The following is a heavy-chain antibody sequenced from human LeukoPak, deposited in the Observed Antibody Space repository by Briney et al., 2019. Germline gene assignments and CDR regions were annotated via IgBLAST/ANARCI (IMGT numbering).Heavy chain of an antibody. V-gene: IGHV4-34*01. Sequence: SETLSLTCAVYGGSFSGYYWSWIRQPPGKGLEWIGEINHSGSTNYNPSLKSRVTISVDTSKNQFSLKLSSVTAADTAVYYCARDLKTDYGDYWGQGTLVTVSS. J-gene: IGHJ4*02. CDR3: ARDLKTDYGDY. CDR2: INHSGST. CDR1: GGSFSGYY.